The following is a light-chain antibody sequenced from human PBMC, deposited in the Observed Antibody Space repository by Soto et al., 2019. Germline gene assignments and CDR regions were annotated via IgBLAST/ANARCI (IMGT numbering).Light chain of an antibody. J-gene: IGKJ1*01. V-gene: IGKV1-5*01. CDR3: QQHNSSPWT. Sequence: DIQMTQSPSTLSASVGDRVTSTCRTSQIISDWLAWFQQKPGKAPKVLIYDASTLESGVPSRFSGSGSGTEFTLTISSLQPEDSATYYFQQHNSSPWTFGQGTRVEIK. CDR2: DAS. CDR1: QIISDW.